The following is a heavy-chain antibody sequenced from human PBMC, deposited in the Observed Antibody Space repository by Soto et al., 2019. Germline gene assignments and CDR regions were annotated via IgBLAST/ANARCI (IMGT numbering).Heavy chain of an antibody. CDR2: IITIFGTA. V-gene: IGHV1-69*01. CDR3: ARDPRTYYYDSSGYFPENAFDI. D-gene: IGHD3-22*01. Sequence: QVQLVQSGAEVKKPGSSVKVSCKASGGTFSSYAISWVRQAPGQGLEWMGGIITIFGTANYAQKFQGRVTITADESTSTAYLELSSLRSEDTAVYYCARDPRTYYYDSSGYFPENAFDIWGQGTMVTVSS. CDR1: GGTFSSYA. J-gene: IGHJ3*02.